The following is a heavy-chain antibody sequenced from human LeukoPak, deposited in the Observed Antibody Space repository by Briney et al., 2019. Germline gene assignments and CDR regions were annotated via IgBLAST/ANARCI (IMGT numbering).Heavy chain of an antibody. CDR2: IYPGDSDT. D-gene: IGHD1-26*01. CDR1: GYSFTSYW. CDR3: ARPSRIVGATDAFDI. V-gene: IGHV5-51*01. Sequence: GESLKISCKGSGYSFTSYWIGWVRQMPGKGLEWMGIIYPGDSDTRYSPSFQGQVTISADKSISTAYLQWSSLKASDTAMYYCARPSRIVGATDAFDIWGQGTMVTVSS. J-gene: IGHJ3*02.